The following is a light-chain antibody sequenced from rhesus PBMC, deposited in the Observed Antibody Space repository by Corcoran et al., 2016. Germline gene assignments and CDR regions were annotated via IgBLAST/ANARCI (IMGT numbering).Light chain of an antibody. CDR1: QSVGST. CDR3: RHYGSGPLT. J-gene: IGKJ3*01. CDR2: KAS. V-gene: IGKV1-22*01. Sequence: DIQMTQSPSSLSASLGDTVTISCRASQSVGSTLAWYQQRPGKAPKLLIYKASTLETGAPSRFSGRGSRTDFTLTISSLQSDEFATYYCRHYGSGPLTFGPGTKLDIK.